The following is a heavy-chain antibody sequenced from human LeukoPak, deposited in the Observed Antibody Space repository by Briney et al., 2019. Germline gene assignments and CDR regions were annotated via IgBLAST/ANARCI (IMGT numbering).Heavy chain of an antibody. Sequence: PSEPLSLPCTVSGGPISSYYWSWIRQPPGKGLEWIGYIYYSGNTNYNPSLKSRVTISVDTSKNQFSLKLSSVTAADTAVYYCARALNGFDIWGPGTLVTVSS. V-gene: IGHV4-59*01. CDR1: GGPISSYY. CDR2: IYYSGNT. J-gene: IGHJ3*02. CDR3: ARALNGFDI.